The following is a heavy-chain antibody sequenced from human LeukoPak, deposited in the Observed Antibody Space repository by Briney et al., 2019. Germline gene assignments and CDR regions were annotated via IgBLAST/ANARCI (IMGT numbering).Heavy chain of an antibody. CDR1: GFTFSSYW. D-gene: IGHD3-10*01. J-gene: IGHJ3*02. CDR3: ARRASRGVIIPLDAFDI. CDR2: IKQDGSEK. V-gene: IGHV3-7*01. Sequence: GGSLRLSCAASGFTFSSYWMSWVRQAPGKGLEWVANIKQDGSEKYYVDSVKGRFTISRDNAKNSLYLQMNSLRAEDTAVYYCARRASRGVIIPLDAFDIWGQGTMVTVSS.